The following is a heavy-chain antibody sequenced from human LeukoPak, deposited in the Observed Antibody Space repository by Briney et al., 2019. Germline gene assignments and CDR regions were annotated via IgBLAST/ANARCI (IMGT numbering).Heavy chain of an antibody. V-gene: IGHV3-23*01. J-gene: IGHJ4*02. D-gene: IGHD2-15*01. CDR3: AKGGTSGGSCYFDY. Sequence: GGSLRLSCSASGFTFSNYAMTWVRQAPGKGLEWVSGLSDSGRTTYYTGSVKGRFTISRDNSKNTLYLQMNSLRAEDTAIYYCAKGGTSGGSCYFDYWGQGTLVSVSS. CDR1: GFTFSNYA. CDR2: LSDSGRTT.